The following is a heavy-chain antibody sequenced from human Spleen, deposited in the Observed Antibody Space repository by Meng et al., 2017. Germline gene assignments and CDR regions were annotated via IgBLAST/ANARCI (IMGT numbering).Heavy chain of an antibody. CDR3: ARDRDGSGWYYFDY. CDR2: INPNSGGT. CDR1: GYTFTGYY. J-gene: IGHJ4*02. D-gene: IGHD6-19*01. V-gene: IGHV1-2*06. Sequence: ASVNVSCKASGYTFTGYYMHWVRQAPGQGLEWMGRINPNSGGTTYAQNLQGRVTMTRDTSISTAYMELSRLRSDDTAVYYCARDRDGSGWYYFDYWGQGALVTVSS.